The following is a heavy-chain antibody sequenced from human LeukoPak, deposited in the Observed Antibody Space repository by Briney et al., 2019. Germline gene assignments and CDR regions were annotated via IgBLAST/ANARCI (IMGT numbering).Heavy chain of an antibody. D-gene: IGHD4-17*01. CDR2: ISSGSTYV. Sequence: PGGSLRLSCAASGFTFSSYAMSWVRQAPGKGLDWVSSISSGSTYVYYADSVKGRFTISRDNAKNSLYLQMNNLRVEDTAIYYCARVNGDYERGGAPDYWGQGTLVTVSS. CDR3: ARVNGDYERGGAPDY. CDR1: GFTFSSYA. J-gene: IGHJ4*02. V-gene: IGHV3-21*01.